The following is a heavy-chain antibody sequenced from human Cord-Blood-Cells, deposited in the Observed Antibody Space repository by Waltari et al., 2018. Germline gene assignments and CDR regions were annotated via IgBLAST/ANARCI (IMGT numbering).Heavy chain of an antibody. CDR1: GYTLTSYY. V-gene: IGHV1-46*01. CDR3: ARGSWSSYYFDY. D-gene: IGHD3-3*01. Sequence: QVQLLQPEPAVKTPAPSVKVSCKEPGYTLTSYYMHWVRQAPGQGLEWMGIINPSGGSTSYAQKFQGRVTMTRDTSTSTVYMELSSLRSEDTAVYYCARGSWSSYYFDYWGQGTLVTVSS. CDR2: INPSGGST. J-gene: IGHJ4*02.